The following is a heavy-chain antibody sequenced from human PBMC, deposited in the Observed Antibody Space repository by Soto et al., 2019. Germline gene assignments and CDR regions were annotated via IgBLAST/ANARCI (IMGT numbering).Heavy chain of an antibody. J-gene: IGHJ5*02. CDR1: GGSISSGAYS. D-gene: IGHD3-3*01. Sequence: QLQLQESGSGLVKPSETLSLTCAVSGGSISSGAYSWSWIRQPPGKGLEWVGYIYHSGSTYYNPSLHSRVPISVDRYQNRFSLHLHPVTAAATAVYYCASAHRPITMTSLNWFDPWGQGTLVTVSS. CDR3: ASAHRPITMTSLNWFDP. CDR2: IYHSGST. V-gene: IGHV4-30-2*01.